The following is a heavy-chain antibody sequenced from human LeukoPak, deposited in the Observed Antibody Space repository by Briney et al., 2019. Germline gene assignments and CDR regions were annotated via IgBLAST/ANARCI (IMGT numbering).Heavy chain of an antibody. Sequence: GESLQISCKGSGYSFTSYWIGWVRQMPGKGLEWMGIIYPGDSDTRYSPSFQGQVTISADKSISTAYLQWSSLKASDTAMYYCARVLSGSTLVYYFDYWGQGTLVTVSS. D-gene: IGHD3-10*01. V-gene: IGHV5-51*01. CDR2: IYPGDSDT. CDR3: ARVLSGSTLVYYFDY. J-gene: IGHJ4*02. CDR1: GYSFTSYW.